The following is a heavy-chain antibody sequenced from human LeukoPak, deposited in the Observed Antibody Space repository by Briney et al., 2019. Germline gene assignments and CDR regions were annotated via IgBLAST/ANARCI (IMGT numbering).Heavy chain of an antibody. CDR3: ARDRSPYDSSGYYLDY. Sequence: GGSLRLSCAASGFTFSSYSMNWVRQAPGKGLEWVSYISGSSSTIYYADSVKGRFTISRDKAKNSLYLQMNSLRDEDTAVYYCARDRSPYDSSGYYLDYWGQGTLVTVSS. D-gene: IGHD3-22*01. CDR1: GFTFSSYS. V-gene: IGHV3-48*02. CDR2: ISGSSSTI. J-gene: IGHJ4*02.